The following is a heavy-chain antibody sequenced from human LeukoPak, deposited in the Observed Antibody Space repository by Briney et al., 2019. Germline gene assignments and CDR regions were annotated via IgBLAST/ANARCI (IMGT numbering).Heavy chain of an antibody. J-gene: IGHJ4*02. V-gene: IGHV3-48*03. Sequence: GGSLRLSCAASGFTFSSYEMNWVRQAPGKGLEWVSYISSSGSTIYYADSVKGRFTISRDNAKNSLYLQMSSLRADDTAVYYCARNPSRRFDYWGQGTLVTVSS. CDR2: ISSSGSTI. CDR1: GFTFSSYE. CDR3: ARNPSRRFDY. D-gene: IGHD1-14*01.